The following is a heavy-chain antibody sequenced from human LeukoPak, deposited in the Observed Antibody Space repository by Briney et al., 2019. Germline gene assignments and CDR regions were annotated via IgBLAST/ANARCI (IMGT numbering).Heavy chain of an antibody. J-gene: IGHJ4*02. CDR2: VSPNSGGT. CDR1: EYTFSDYY. Sequence: GASVKVSCKASEYTFSDYYIHWVRQAPGQGLEWMGWVSPNSGGTKYAQKFQGRVTMTRDTSISTAYMELSRLRPDDTAVYYCARATYGSGSYARTFDYWGQGTLVTVSS. CDR3: ARATYGSGSYARTFDY. V-gene: IGHV1-2*02. D-gene: IGHD3-10*01.